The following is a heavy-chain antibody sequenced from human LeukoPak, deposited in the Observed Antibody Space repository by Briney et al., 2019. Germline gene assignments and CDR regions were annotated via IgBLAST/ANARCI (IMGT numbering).Heavy chain of an antibody. Sequence: SETLSLTCTVSGGSISSYYWSWLRQPPGKGLEWIGYIYYSGSTNYNPSLKSRVTISVDTSKNQFSLKLSSVTAADTAVYYCARKRSGYYTNFYMDVWGKGTTVTVSS. CDR1: GGSISSYY. D-gene: IGHD3-3*01. CDR2: IYYSGST. J-gene: IGHJ6*03. V-gene: IGHV4-59*01. CDR3: ARKRSGYYTNFYMDV.